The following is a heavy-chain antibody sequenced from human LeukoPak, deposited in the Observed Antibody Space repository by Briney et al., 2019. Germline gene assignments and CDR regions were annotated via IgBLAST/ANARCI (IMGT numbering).Heavy chain of an antibody. J-gene: IGHJ6*02. D-gene: IGHD3-10*01. CDR3: AKDGPFPTMVRGVWNGMDV. V-gene: IGHV3-23*01. CDR1: GFTFSSYA. CDR2: TSGSGGST. Sequence: GGSLRLSCAASGFTFSSYAMSWVRQAPGKGLEWVSATSGSGGSTYYADSVKGRFTISRDNSKNTLYLQMNSLRAEDTAVYYCAKDGPFPTMVRGVWNGMDVWGQGTTVTVSS.